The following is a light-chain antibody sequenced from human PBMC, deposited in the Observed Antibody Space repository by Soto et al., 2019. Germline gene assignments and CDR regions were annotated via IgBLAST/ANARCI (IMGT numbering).Light chain of an antibody. CDR2: EVS. V-gene: IGLV2-18*02. CDR3: CSFTTSSTYV. J-gene: IGLJ1*01. CDR1: SRDVGSYNR. Sequence: QSALTQPPSVSGSPGQSVTISCTGTSRDVGSYNRVSWYQPPPGTAPKVMIYEVSNRPSGVPDRFSGSKSGNTASLTISGLQAEDEADYYCCSFTTSSTYVFGTGTKVTVL.